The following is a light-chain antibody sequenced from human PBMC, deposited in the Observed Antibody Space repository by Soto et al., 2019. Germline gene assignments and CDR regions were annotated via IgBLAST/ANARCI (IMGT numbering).Light chain of an antibody. Sequence: DIQMTQSPSSVCASVGARVTISCQASQGISRSLAWYQQKPGKAPKLLIYAASSLQSGVPSRFSGSGFGTDFTLTISSLQPEDSAIYYCQPADTFPITVGPGTRLEIK. J-gene: IGKJ5*01. CDR2: AAS. V-gene: IGKV1D-12*01. CDR1: QGISRS. CDR3: QPADTFPIT.